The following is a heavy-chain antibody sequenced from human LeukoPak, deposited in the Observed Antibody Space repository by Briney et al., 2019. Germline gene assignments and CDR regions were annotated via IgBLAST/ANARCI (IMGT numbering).Heavy chain of an antibody. CDR2: ISSRSSYI. Sequence: PGGSLRLSCAAPGFTFSSYSMNWVRQAPGKGLGWVSSISSRSSYIYYADSVKDRFTISRDNAKNSLYVQMNSLRAEDTAVYYCARDGLGAARRFDYWGQGTLVTVSS. J-gene: IGHJ4*02. CDR1: GFTFSSYS. V-gene: IGHV3-21*01. CDR3: ARDGLGAARRFDY. D-gene: IGHD6-6*01.